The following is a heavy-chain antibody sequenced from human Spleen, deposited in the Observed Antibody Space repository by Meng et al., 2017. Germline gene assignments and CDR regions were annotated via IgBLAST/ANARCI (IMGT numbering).Heavy chain of an antibody. CDR3: ARSPQTPSGSYYYGMDV. V-gene: IGHV5-51*01. Sequence: GESLKISCKGSGYSFTSYWIGWVRQMPGKGLEWMGIIYPGDSDTRYSPSFQGQVTISADKSISTAYLQWSSLKASDTAMYYCARSPQTPSGSYYYGMDVWGQGTTVTVSS. CDR1: GYSFTSYW. CDR2: IYPGDSDT. D-gene: IGHD1-26*01. J-gene: IGHJ6*02.